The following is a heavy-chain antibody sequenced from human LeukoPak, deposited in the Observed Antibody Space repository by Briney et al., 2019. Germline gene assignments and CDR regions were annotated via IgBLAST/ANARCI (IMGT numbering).Heavy chain of an antibody. CDR2: ISGSGGST. Sequence: PGGSLRLSCAASGFTFSSYAMSWVRQAPGKGLEWDSAISGSGGSTYYADSVKGRFTISRDNSKNTLYLQMNSLRAEDTAVYYCAKAERMGSAKTINFDYWGQGTLVTVSS. D-gene: IGHD1-26*01. CDR3: AKAERMGSAKTINFDY. CDR1: GFTFSSYA. V-gene: IGHV3-23*01. J-gene: IGHJ4*02.